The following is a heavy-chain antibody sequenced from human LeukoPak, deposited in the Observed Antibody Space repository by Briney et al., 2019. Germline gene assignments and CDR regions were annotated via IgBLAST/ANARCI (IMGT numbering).Heavy chain of an antibody. J-gene: IGHJ6*03. CDR1: GYTFTSYG. CDR3: ARGLGGSGSYAMGLLGYYYMDV. V-gene: IGHV1-18*01. D-gene: IGHD3-10*01. CDR2: ISAYNGNT. Sequence: ASVKVSCKASGYTFTSYGISWVRQAPGQGLEWMGWISAYNGNTNYAQKLQGRVTMTTDTSTSTAYMELRSLRSDDTAVYYCARGLGGSGSYAMGLLGYYYMDVWGKGTTVTISS.